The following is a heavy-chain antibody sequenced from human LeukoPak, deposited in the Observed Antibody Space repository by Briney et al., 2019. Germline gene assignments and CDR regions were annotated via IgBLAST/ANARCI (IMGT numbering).Heavy chain of an antibody. Sequence: PGASLRLSCAASGFTFSSYAMSWVRQAPGKGLEWLSAISGSGGSSYYADSVKGRFTISRDNSKNTLYLQMNSLRAEDTAVYYCARRYDYVWGSYHTFDYWGQGTLVTVSS. D-gene: IGHD3-16*01. CDR2: ISGSGGSS. J-gene: IGHJ4*02. CDR3: ARRYDYVWGSYHTFDY. V-gene: IGHV3-23*01. CDR1: GFTFSSYA.